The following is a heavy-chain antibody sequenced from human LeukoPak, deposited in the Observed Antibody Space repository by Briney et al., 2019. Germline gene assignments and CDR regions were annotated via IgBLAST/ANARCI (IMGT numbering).Heavy chain of an antibody. Sequence: ASVKVSCKASGYTFTSYGISWVRQAPGQRLEWMGWISAYNGNTNYAQKLQGRVTMTTDTSTSTAYMELRSLRSDDTAVYYCARVGKVPYYYYYYMDVWXKGTTVTVS. V-gene: IGHV1-18*01. J-gene: IGHJ6*03. CDR2: ISAYNGNT. CDR3: ARVGKVPYYYYYYMDV. D-gene: IGHD4-23*01. CDR1: GYTFTSYG.